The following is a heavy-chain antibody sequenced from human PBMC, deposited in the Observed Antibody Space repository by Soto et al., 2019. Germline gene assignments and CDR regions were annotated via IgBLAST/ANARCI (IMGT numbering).Heavy chain of an antibody. CDR3: ARGVTMVRGVIHTPYFDY. J-gene: IGHJ4*02. Sequence: QVQLQESGPGLVKPSQTLSLPCTVSGGSISSGGSYWSWIRQHPGKGLEWIGYVYYSGSTYYNPSLKSRVTISVDTSKNQFSLKLSSVTAADTAVYYCARGVTMVRGVIHTPYFDYWGQGTLVTVSS. CDR2: VYYSGST. D-gene: IGHD3-10*01. V-gene: IGHV4-31*03. CDR1: GGSISSGGSY.